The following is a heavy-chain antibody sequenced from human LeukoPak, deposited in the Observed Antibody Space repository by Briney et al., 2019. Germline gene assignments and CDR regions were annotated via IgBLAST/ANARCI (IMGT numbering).Heavy chain of an antibody. V-gene: IGHV3-23*01. J-gene: IGHJ4*02. CDR1: GFTFSSYA. CDR3: AIGGGLLWMGEFPRFFDS. CDR2: ISGGGGST. Sequence: QPGGSLRLSCAASGFTFSSYAMSWVRQAPGKGLEWISTISGGGGSTWYTDSVKGRSTISRDSSKNTLYLQMNSLRADDTAVYYCAIGGGLLWMGEFPRFFDSWGQGTLVTVSS. D-gene: IGHD3-16*01.